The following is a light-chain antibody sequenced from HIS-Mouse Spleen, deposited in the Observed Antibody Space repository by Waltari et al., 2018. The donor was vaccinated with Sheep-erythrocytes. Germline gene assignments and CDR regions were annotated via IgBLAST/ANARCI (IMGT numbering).Light chain of an antibody. J-gene: IGKJ2*01. CDR3: QQYYSFPPF. CDR1: QGISSW. CDR2: AAS. Sequence: DIQMTQSPSSVSASVGDRVTITCRASQGISSWLAWYQQKPGKAPELLIYAASTLQSGVPSRFSGSGSVTGFTLTISCLQSEDFATYYCQQYYSFPPFFGQGTKLEIK. V-gene: IGKV1-12*01.